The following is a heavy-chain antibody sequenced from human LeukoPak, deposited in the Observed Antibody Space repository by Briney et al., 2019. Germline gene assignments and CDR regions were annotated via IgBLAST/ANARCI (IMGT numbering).Heavy chain of an antibody. D-gene: IGHD1-14*01. CDR1: GYTFTYRY. Sequence: ASVKVSCKASGYTFTYRYLHWVRQAPGQALEWMGWITPFNGNTNYAQRFQDRVTITRDRSMSTAYMELSSLRSEDTAVYYCARSKTGWSAFDIWGQGTMVTVSS. CDR2: ITPFNGNT. V-gene: IGHV1-45*02. J-gene: IGHJ3*02. CDR3: ARSKTGWSAFDI.